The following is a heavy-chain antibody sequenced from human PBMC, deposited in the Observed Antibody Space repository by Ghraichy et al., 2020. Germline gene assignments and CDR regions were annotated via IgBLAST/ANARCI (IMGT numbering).Heavy chain of an antibody. CDR2: INHSGST. J-gene: IGHJ4*02. D-gene: IGHD3-10*01. CDR1: GGSFSGYY. CDR3: ARAYGSG. V-gene: IGHV4-34*01. Sequence: SETLSLTCAVYGGSFSGYYWSWIRQPPGKGLEWIGEINHSGSTNYNPSLKRRVTISVDTSKNQFSLKLSSVTAADTAVYYCARAYGSGWGQGTLVTVSS.